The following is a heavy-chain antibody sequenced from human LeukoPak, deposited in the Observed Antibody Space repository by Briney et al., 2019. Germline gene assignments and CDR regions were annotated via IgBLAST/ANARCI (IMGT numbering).Heavy chain of an antibody. CDR3: AKDREGITGDY. J-gene: IGHJ4*02. Sequence: GGSLRLSCAASGFTFSSYGMHWDRQAPGKGLEWVAVISYDGSNKYYADSVKGRFTISRDNSKNTLYLQMNSLRAEDTAVYYCAKDREGITGDYWGQGTLVTVSS. D-gene: IGHD1-20*01. CDR2: ISYDGSNK. CDR1: GFTFSSYG. V-gene: IGHV3-30*18.